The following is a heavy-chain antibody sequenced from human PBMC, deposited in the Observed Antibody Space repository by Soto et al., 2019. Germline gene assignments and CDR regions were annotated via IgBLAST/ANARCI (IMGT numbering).Heavy chain of an antibody. CDR3: ARDTRILCRSTSCYEVDGFDI. Sequence: QPWGSLRLSCAVSVFTFSSYWMSWGREAPGKGLEWVANIKQDGNEKNYVDSVKGRFTISRDNAKNSLYLQMNSLRAEDTAMYYCARDTRILCRSTSCYEVDGFDIWGQGTMVTVSS. CDR1: VFTFSSYW. J-gene: IGHJ3*02. CDR2: IKQDGNEK. V-gene: IGHV3-7*03. D-gene: IGHD2-2*01.